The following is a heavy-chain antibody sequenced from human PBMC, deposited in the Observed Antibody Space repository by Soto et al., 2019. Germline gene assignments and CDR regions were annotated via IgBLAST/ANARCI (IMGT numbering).Heavy chain of an antibody. CDR3: ARALFLGYCSGGSCYSTGGDFAY. V-gene: IGHV1-69*01. J-gene: IGHJ4*02. CDR2: IIPIFGTA. Sequence: QVQLVQSGAEVKKPGSSVKVSCKASGGTFSSYAISWVRQAPGQGLEWMGGIIPIFGTANYAQKFQGRVTSTADELTSTAYMELSSLRSDDTAVYYSARALFLGYCSGGSCYSTGGDFAYWGQGTLVTVSS. D-gene: IGHD2-15*01. CDR1: GGTFSSYA.